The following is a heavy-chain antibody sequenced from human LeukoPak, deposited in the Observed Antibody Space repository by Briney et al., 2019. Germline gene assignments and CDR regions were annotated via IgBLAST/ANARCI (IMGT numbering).Heavy chain of an antibody. J-gene: IGHJ3*02. CDR1: GASFNSDDQY. Sequence: SETLSLTCTVSGASFNSDDQYWSWIRQPPGKGLEWIGEINHSGSTNYNPSLKSRVTISVDTSKNQFSLKLSSVTAADTAVYYCARGMGGNYQLLTSPDAFDIWGQGTMVTVSS. CDR2: INHSGST. D-gene: IGHD2-2*01. CDR3: ARGMGGNYQLLTSPDAFDI. V-gene: IGHV4-34*01.